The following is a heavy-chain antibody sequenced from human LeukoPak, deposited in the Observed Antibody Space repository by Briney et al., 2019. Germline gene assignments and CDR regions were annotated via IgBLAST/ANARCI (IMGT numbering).Heavy chain of an antibody. V-gene: IGHV3-23*01. CDR1: GFTLSSYE. CDR2: IDYSGDSP. D-gene: IGHD1-26*01. CDR3: ATTRGSSFDY. Sequence: GGSLRLSCTGSGFTLSSYEMTWIRQAPGKGLEWVSSIDYSGDSPYYADSVKGRFTISRDNSKNTLYLQMNSLRVEDTALYYCATTRGSSFDYWGKGTTVTVSS. J-gene: IGHJ6*04.